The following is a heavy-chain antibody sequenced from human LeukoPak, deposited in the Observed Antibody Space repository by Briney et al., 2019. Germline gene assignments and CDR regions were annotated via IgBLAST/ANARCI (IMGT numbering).Heavy chain of an antibody. J-gene: IGHJ4*02. Sequence: GGSLRLSCAASGFTFSSYAMSWVRQAPGKGLEWVSAISGSGGSTYYADSVEGRFTISRDNSKNTLYLQMNSLRAEDTAVYYCAKHVVGIEGYFDYWGQGTLVTVSS. D-gene: IGHD1-26*01. CDR1: GFTFSSYA. CDR3: AKHVVGIEGYFDY. V-gene: IGHV3-23*01. CDR2: ISGSGGST.